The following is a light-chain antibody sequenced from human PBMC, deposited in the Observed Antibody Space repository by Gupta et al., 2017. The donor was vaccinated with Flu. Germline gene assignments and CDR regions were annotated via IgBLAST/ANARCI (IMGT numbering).Light chain of an antibody. CDR3: QQRTSWPKT. Sequence: RATLSLSPGERATLSCRASRSVSSHLAWYQQKPGQAPRLLIYDASNRATGIPARISGSGSGTDFTLTISSLEPEDFAVYYCQQRTSWPKTFGQGTKVEIK. V-gene: IGKV3-11*01. J-gene: IGKJ1*01. CDR2: DAS. CDR1: RSVSSH.